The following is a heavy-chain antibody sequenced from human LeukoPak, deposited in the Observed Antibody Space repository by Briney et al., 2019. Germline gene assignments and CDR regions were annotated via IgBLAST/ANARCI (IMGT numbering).Heavy chain of an antibody. V-gene: IGHV3-7*01. CDR3: ARGGHYFFDS. CDR1: GFTFTIYW. CDR2: IKEDGSEK. Sequence: PGGSLRLSCAASGFTFTIYWMSWVRQAPGKGLEWVANIKEDGSEKYYVDSVKGRFTISRDNAKNSLYLQMNSLTVEDTAVYYCARGGHYFFDSWGQGTLVTVSS. J-gene: IGHJ4*02.